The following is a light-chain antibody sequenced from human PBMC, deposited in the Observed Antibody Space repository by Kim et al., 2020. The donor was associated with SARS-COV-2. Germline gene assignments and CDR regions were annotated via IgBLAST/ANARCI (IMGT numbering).Light chain of an antibody. Sequence: GPRVTISCSGSSSNIGSNTVNWYQQFPGTAPQLLIDTDDRRPSGVSDRVSCSKSGTSASLAISALRSEDEAAYYCATWDDSLDVWMFGGGTKVTVL. CDR2: TDD. CDR1: SSNIGSNT. J-gene: IGLJ3*02. V-gene: IGLV1-44*01. CDR3: ATWDDSLDVWM.